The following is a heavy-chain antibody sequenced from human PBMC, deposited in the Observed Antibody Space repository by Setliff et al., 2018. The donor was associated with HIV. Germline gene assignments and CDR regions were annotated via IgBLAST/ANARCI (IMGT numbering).Heavy chain of an antibody. CDR1: GGSFSGYY. V-gene: IGHV4-34*01. CDR2: IYYKRNT. J-gene: IGHJ2*01. D-gene: IGHD4-17*01. CDR3: ARHPLSRRRGATVTTVTSGLYFDL. Sequence: PSETLSLTCAVYGGSFSGYYWSWLRQHPGKGLEWIGYIYYKRNTYYNPSLKSRVTISVDTSKSQFSLRLISVTAADTAVYHCARHPLSRRRGATVTTVTSGLYFDLWGRGTLVTVSS.